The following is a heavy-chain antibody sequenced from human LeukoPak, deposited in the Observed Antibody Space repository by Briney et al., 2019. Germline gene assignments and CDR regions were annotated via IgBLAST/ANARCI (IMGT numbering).Heavy chain of an antibody. CDR1: GFTFSSYG. CDR3: ARDRYCSSTSCRSYYYYGMDV. V-gene: IGHV3-33*01. Sequence: GGSLRLSCAASGFTFSSYGMHWVRQAPGKGLEWVAVIWYDGSNKYYADSVKGRFTISRDNSKNTLYLQMNSLRAEDTAAYYCARDRYCSSTSCRSYYYYGMDVWGQGTTVTVSS. CDR2: IWYDGSNK. D-gene: IGHD2-2*01. J-gene: IGHJ6*02.